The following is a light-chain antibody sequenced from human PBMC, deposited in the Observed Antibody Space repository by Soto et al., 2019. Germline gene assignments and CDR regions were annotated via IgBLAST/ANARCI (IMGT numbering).Light chain of an antibody. CDR2: DAS. J-gene: IGKJ1*01. CDR3: QQYNSYPWT. Sequence: DIQMTQSPAALSASVGDRVTITCRASQSISGWLAWYQQKPGKAPKLLIYDASSYRVSSRFSGSGSETEFTLTISSLQPDDFAVYYCQQYNSYPWTVGQGTKVDIK. V-gene: IGKV1-5*01. CDR1: QSISGW.